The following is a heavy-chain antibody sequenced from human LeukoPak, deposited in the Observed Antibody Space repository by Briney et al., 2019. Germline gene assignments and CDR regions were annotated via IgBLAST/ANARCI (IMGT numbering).Heavy chain of an antibody. CDR1: GGTFSSYA. V-gene: IGHV1-69*06. D-gene: IGHD2-21*02. CDR2: IIPIFGTA. J-gene: IGHJ5*02. CDR3: ARVVEDCGGDCYFRGTTSYWFDP. Sequence: ASVKVSCKASGGTFSSYAISWVRQAPGQGLEWMGGIIPIFGTANYAQKFQGRVTITADKSTSTAYMELSSLRSEDTAVYYCARVVEDCGGDCYFRGTTSYWFDPWGQGTLVTVSS.